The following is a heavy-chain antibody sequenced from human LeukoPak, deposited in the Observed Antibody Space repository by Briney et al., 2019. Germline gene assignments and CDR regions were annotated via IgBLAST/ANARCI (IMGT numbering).Heavy chain of an antibody. CDR1: GYTFTSYG. CDR2: ISAYNGNT. Sequence: VASVKVSCKASGYTFTSYGISWVRQAPGQGLEWMGWISAYNGNTNYAQKLQGRVTMTTDTSTSTAYMELRSLRSDDTAVYYCARVAELELRRYWFDPWGQGTLVTVSS. CDR3: ARVAELELRRYWFDP. D-gene: IGHD1-7*01. J-gene: IGHJ5*02. V-gene: IGHV1-18*01.